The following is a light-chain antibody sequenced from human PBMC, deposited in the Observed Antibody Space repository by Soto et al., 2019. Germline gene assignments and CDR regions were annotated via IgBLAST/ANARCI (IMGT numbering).Light chain of an antibody. CDR3: QEYNNWPLEFT. CDR2: GAS. CDR1: QSVGSN. J-gene: IGKJ2*01. Sequence: EIVMTQSPATLSVSPGERATLSCRATQSVGSNLAWYQQKPGQAPRVLIYGASTRATGIPARFSGSGYGTEFTLTISGLQSEDFAVYYCQEYNNWPLEFTFGQAKKLEIK. V-gene: IGKV3-15*01.